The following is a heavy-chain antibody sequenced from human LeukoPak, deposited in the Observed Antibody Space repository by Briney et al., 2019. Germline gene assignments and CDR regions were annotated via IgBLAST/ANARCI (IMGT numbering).Heavy chain of an antibody. J-gene: IGHJ4*02. CDR2: INHSGST. D-gene: IGHD3-22*01. CDR1: GGSFSGYY. Sequence: SETLSLTCAVYGGSFSGYYWSWIRQPPGKGLEWIGEINHSGSTNYNPSLKSRVAISVDTSKNQFSLKLSSVTAADTAVYYCASPHPYYYDSSGYDYWGQGTLVTVSS. CDR3: ASPHPYYYDSSGYDY. V-gene: IGHV4-34*01.